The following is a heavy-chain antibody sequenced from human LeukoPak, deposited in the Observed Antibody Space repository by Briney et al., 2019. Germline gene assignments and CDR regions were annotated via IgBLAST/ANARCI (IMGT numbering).Heavy chain of an antibody. Sequence: PGGSLRLSCAASGFTFSSYWMSWVRQAPGKGLEWVANIKQDGSEKYYVDSVKGRFTISRDNAKNSLYLQMNSLRAEDTAVYYRARHSSGYDYYFDYWGQGTLVTVSS. V-gene: IGHV3-7*01. CDR2: IKQDGSEK. J-gene: IGHJ4*02. CDR3: ARHSSGYDYYFDY. D-gene: IGHD6-25*01. CDR1: GFTFSSYW.